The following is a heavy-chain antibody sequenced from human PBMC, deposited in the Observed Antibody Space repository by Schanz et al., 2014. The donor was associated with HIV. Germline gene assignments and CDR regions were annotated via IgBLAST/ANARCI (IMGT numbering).Heavy chain of an antibody. CDR2: INPNSGGT. V-gene: IGHV1-2*02. CDR3: ARDWYYDSSGYGMDV. D-gene: IGHD3-22*01. Sequence: QVQLVQSGAEVRKPGSSVKVSCKASGGTFSTYAISWVRQAPGQGLEWMGWINPNSGGTNYAQKFQGRVTMTRDTSITTAYMELGRLRSDDTAVYYCARDWYYDSSGYGMDVWGQGTTVTVSS. J-gene: IGHJ6*02. CDR1: GGTFSTYA.